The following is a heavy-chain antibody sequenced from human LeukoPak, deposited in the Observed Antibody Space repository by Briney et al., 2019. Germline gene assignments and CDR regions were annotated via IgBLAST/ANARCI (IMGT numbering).Heavy chain of an antibody. CDR2: IVVGSGNT. J-gene: IGHJ3*01. V-gene: IGHV1-58*01. D-gene: IGHD4-23*01. Sequence: ASVKVSCKASGFTFTSSAVQGVRQARGQRLEWIGWIVVGSGNTNYAQKFQERVTITRDMSTSTVYMVLSSLRSEDTAVYYCAAEGRPTVVTFRKGAVDLWGQGTMVTVSS. CDR1: GFTFTSSA. CDR3: AAEGRPTVVTFRKGAVDL.